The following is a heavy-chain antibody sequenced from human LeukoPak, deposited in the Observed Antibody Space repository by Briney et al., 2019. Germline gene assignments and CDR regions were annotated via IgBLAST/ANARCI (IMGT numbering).Heavy chain of an antibody. Sequence: PGGSLRLSCAASGFTFSSYWMSWVRQAPGKGLEWVANINRDASEKYYVDSVKGRFTISRDNAKNSLYLQMNSLRAEDTAVYCCARAGYYYDGSGYSYDYWGQGTLVTVSS. D-gene: IGHD3-22*01. CDR1: GFTFSSYW. V-gene: IGHV3-7*04. CDR2: INRDASEK. CDR3: ARAGYYYDGSGYSYDY. J-gene: IGHJ4*02.